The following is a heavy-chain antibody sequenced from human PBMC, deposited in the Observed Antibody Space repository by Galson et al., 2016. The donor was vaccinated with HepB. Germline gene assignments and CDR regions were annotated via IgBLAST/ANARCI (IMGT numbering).Heavy chain of an antibody. D-gene: IGHD3/OR15-3a*01. Sequence: PALVKPTQTLTLTCSVSGISVTTFEVGAGWIRQSPGKAPEWLAIIYWDDEDRYSSSLKSRLTITRDTSKNQVVLTMINMDPEDTATYYCSHRGRTRYFDTWGQGTLVTVSS. CDR3: SHRGRTRYFDT. J-gene: IGHJ4*02. V-gene: IGHV2-5*02. CDR2: IYWDDED. CDR1: GISVTTFEVG.